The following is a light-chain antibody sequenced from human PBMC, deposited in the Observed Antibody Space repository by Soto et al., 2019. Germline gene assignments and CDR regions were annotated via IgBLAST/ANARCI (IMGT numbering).Light chain of an antibody. J-gene: IGLJ1*01. Sequence: QSALTQPASVSGSPGQSITISCTGTSSDIGGYNFVSWYQQYPGEVPKLMIYDVNARPSGVSNRFSGSKSGNTASLTISGLQANDEADYYCSSSTSASTLVFGTGTKVTVL. CDR1: SSDIGGYNF. CDR3: SSSTSASTLV. CDR2: DVN. V-gene: IGLV2-14*01.